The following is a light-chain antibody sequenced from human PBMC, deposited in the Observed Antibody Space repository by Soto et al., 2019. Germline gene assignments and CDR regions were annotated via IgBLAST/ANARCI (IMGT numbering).Light chain of an antibody. CDR1: SSDVGSYNL. J-gene: IGLJ1*01. CDR3: CSYRSSNNV. V-gene: IGLV2-14*02. Sequence: QSVLTQPASVSGSPGQSITISCTGTSSDVGSYNLVSWFQQLPGKVPKLIIYEGTKRPSGGSDRFSGSKSGYTASLTISGLQAEDAADYCCCSYRSSNNVFGSETKVTVL. CDR2: EGT.